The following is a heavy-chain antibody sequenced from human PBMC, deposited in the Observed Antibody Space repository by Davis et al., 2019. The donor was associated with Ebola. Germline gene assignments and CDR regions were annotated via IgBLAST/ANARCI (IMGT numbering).Heavy chain of an antibody. J-gene: IGHJ3*01. CDR1: GTISRSHW. CDR3: VRLTGNDAFDL. Sequence: SLNTSCAASGTISRSHWMHWVRPAPGKGLEWVSRINNDGSRTKYADSVKGRLTISRDNAKNTLYLQMNSLRTEDTAIYYCVRLTGNDAFDLWGQGTMVTVSS. V-gene: IGHV3-74*01. CDR2: INNDGSRT. D-gene: IGHD3-9*01.